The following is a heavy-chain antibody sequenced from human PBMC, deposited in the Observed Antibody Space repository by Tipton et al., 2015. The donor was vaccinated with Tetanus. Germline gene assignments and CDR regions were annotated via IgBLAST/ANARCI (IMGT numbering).Heavy chain of an antibody. CDR2: MNPKSGNT. D-gene: IGHD3-10*01. J-gene: IGHJ4*02. CDR3: ARGWTRSGSYDNPLYYFDY. CDR1: GYTFTNYD. V-gene: IGHV1-8*01. Sequence: QLVQSGAEVKKPGASMKVSCKTSGYTFTNYDINWVRQATGQGLEWMGWMNPKSGNTGYAQKFQGRVTMTRNTSITTAYMELSSLRSDDTAVYYCARGWTRSGSYDNPLYYFDYWGQGALVTVSS.